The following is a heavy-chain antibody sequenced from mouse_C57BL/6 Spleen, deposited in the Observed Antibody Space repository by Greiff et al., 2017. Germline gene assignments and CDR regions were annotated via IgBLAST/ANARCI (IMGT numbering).Heavy chain of an antibody. J-gene: IGHJ4*01. CDR3: ARGGYGGYYYAMDY. V-gene: IGHV1-52*01. CDR2: IDPSDSET. Sequence: QVQLKESGAELVRPGSSVKLSCKASGYTFTSYWMHWVKQRPIQGLEWIGNIDPSDSETHYNQKFKDKATLTVDKSSSTAYMQLSSLTSEDSAVYYCARGGYGGYYYAMDYWGQGTSVTVSS. D-gene: IGHD1-1*02. CDR1: GYTFTSYW.